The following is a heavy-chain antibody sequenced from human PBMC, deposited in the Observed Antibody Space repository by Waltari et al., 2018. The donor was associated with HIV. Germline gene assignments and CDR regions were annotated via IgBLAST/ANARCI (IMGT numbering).Heavy chain of an antibody. J-gene: IGHJ6*02. CDR3: ARQSGDYGMDV. CDR2: ILPGDADT. D-gene: IGHD1-26*01. CDR1: GYSFTSYW. Sequence: EVQLVQSGAEVKKPGESLKISCKGSGYSFTSYWIGWVRQMHGKGLEWMGIILPGDADTRYSPAFQGQTTISTDKSISAAYLQWSSLKASDTAMYYWARQSGDYGMDVWGQGTTVTVSS. V-gene: IGHV5-51*01.